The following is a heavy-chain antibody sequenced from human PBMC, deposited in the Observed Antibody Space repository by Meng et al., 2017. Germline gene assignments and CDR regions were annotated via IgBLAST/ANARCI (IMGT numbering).Heavy chain of an antibody. CDR1: GGSISSGGYY. D-gene: IGHD5-18*01. CDR3: ARGYSYVEAGGYYFDY. V-gene: IGHV4-31*03. CDR2: IYYSGST. J-gene: IGHJ4*02. Sequence: QVQLQESGPGLVKPSQTLSLTCTVSGGSISSGGYYWSWIRQHPGKGLEWIGYIYYSGSTNYNPSLKSRVTISVDTSKNQFSLKLSSVTAADTAVYYCARGYSYVEAGGYYFDYWGQGTLVTVSS.